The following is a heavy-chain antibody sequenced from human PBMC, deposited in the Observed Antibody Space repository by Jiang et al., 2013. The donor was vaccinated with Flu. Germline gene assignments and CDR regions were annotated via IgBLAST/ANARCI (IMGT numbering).Heavy chain of an antibody. V-gene: IGHV1-69-2*01. J-gene: IGHJ1*01. CDR1: GYTFTDYY. CDR2: VDPEDGET. Sequence: GAEVKKPGATVKISCKVSGYTFTDYYMHWVQQAPGKGLEWMGLVDPEDGETIYAEKFQGRVTITADTSTDTAYMELSSLRSEDTAVYYCATAQVIVGATAAEYFQHWGQGTLVTVSS. D-gene: IGHD1-26*01. CDR3: ATAQVIVGATAAEYFQH.